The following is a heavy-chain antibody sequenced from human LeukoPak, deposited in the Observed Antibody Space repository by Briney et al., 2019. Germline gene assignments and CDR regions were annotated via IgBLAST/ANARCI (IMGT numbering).Heavy chain of an antibody. CDR1: GGSISSSNW. J-gene: IGHJ3*02. D-gene: IGHD6-19*01. V-gene: IGHV4-4*02. Sequence: PSGTLSLTCAVSGGSISSSNWWSWVRQPPGKGLEWIGEIYHSGSTNYNPSLKSRVTISVDKSKNQFSLKLSSVTAADTAVYYCATRSIIAVDQIDAFDIWGQGTMVTVSS. CDR2: IYHSGST. CDR3: ATRSIIAVDQIDAFDI.